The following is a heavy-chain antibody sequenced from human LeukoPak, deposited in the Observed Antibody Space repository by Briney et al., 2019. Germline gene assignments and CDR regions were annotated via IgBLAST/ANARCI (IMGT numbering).Heavy chain of an antibody. D-gene: IGHD3-10*01. V-gene: IGHV4-30-4*01. J-gene: IGHJ5*02. CDR3: ARDGWFGELFWFDP. CDR1: GGSISSGDYY. Sequence: QTSQTLSLTCTVSGGSISSGDYYWRWIRQPPGKGLEWIAYIYYSGSTYYNPSLKSRVTVSVDTSKNQFSLKLSSVTAADTAVYYCARDGWFGELFWFDPWGQGTLVTVSS. CDR2: IYYSGST.